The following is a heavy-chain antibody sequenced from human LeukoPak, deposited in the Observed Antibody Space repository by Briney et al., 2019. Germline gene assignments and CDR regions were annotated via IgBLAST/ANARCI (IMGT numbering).Heavy chain of an antibody. CDR3: AKDRMKFKRQRELPDY. V-gene: IGHV3-11*04. Sequence: GGSLRLSCAASGFTVSSNYMSWVRQAPGKGLEWVSYISSSGSTIHYADSVKGRFTISRDNAKNSLYLQMNSLRAEDTAVYYCAKDRMKFKRQRELPDYWGRGTLVTVSS. CDR2: ISSSGSTI. CDR1: GFTVSSNY. D-gene: IGHD1-26*01. J-gene: IGHJ4*02.